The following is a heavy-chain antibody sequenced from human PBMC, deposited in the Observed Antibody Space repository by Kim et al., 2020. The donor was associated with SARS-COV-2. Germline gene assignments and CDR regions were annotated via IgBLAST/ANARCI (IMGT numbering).Heavy chain of an antibody. J-gene: IGHJ3*02. V-gene: IGHV4-59*01. CDR2: IYYSGST. CDR3: ARAPPPLYYYGSGSYYNGGSAFDI. CDR1: GGSISSYY. D-gene: IGHD3-10*01. Sequence: SETLSLTCTVSGGSISSYYWSWIRQPPGKGLEWIGYIYYSGSTNYNPSLKSRVTISVDTSNNQFSLKLSSVTAADTAVYYCARAPPPLYYYGSGSYYNGGSAFDIWGQGTMVTVSS.